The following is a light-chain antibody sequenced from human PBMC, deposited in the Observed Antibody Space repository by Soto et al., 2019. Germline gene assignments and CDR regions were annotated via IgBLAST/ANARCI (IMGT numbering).Light chain of an antibody. Sequence: DIQLTQSPSFLSASVGDRVTITCRASQDISDYLAWYQQRPGKAPKLLIYAASTLQSGVPSRFSGSGSGTEFTLTISSLQPEDFATYSCQQSYSSPYTFGPGTKVEIK. V-gene: IGKV1-9*01. CDR3: QQSYSSPYT. CDR2: AAS. J-gene: IGKJ3*01. CDR1: QDISDY.